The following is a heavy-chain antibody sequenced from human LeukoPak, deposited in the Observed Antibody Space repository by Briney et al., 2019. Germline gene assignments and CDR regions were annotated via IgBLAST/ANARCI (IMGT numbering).Heavy chain of an antibody. CDR2: IIPIFGIA. CDR1: GGTFSSYA. J-gene: IGHJ6*02. CDR3: AMAGYCSSTSCYTGSGHYYYYGMDV. V-gene: IGHV1-69*04. Sequence: SVKVSCKASGGTFSSYAISWARQAPGQGLEWMGRIIPIFGIANYAQKFQGRVTITADKSTSTAYMELSSLRSEDTAVYYCAMAGYCSSTSCYTGSGHYYYYGMDVWGQGTTVTVSS. D-gene: IGHD2-2*02.